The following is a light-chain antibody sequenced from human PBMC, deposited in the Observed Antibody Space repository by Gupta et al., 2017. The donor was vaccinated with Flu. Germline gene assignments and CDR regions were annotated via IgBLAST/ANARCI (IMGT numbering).Light chain of an antibody. Sequence: DIVMTQSPDSLAVSLGERAPISCKSSQNVLFSVNNKNYVSWFQQKPGQSPKLLISWASTRESGVPDRFSGSGSGTDFTLTISSLQAEDVALYYCQQYHSYPWTFGQGTKVEIK. CDR2: WAS. CDR3: QQYHSYPWT. J-gene: IGKJ1*01. CDR1: QNVLFSVNNKNY. V-gene: IGKV4-1*01.